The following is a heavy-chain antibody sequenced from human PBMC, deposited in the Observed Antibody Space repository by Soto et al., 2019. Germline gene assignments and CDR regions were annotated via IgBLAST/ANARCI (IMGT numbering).Heavy chain of an antibody. V-gene: IGHV4-61*01. D-gene: IGHD2-15*01. CDR3: ARDSPATMDLFDP. CDR1: GGSVSSGTYY. J-gene: IGHJ5*02. CDR2: IHYSGTT. Sequence: SETLSLTCSVSGGSVSSGTYYWSWIRQPPGKRLEWIGHIHYSGTTIYNPSLKSRVTISVDRPQEQFSLKLSSVTAADTAIYYCARDSPATMDLFDPWGQGTLVTVSS.